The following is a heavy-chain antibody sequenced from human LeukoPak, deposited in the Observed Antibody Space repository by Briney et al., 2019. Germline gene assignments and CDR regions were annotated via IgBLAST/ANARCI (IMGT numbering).Heavy chain of an antibody. Sequence: PGGSLRLSCAASGFTLSNYEMNWVRQAPGKGLEWVSHISSRGRSVFYADSVKGRFNISRDNAKNSVYLQMNSLRAEDTAVYYCASPKGDWGQGTLVTVSS. CDR3: ASPKGD. D-gene: IGHD3-16*01. V-gene: IGHV3-48*03. CDR1: GFTLSNYE. CDR2: ISSRGRSV. J-gene: IGHJ4*02.